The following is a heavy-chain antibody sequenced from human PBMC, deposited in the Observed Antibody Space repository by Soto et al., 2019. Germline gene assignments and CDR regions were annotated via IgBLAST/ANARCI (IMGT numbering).Heavy chain of an antibody. J-gene: IGHJ4*02. V-gene: IGHV1-69*01. CDR2: SIPIFGTA. CDR1: GGTFSSYA. CDR3: ARAHYYDSSGYYGLSDY. Sequence: QVQLVQSGAEVKKPGSSVKVSCKASGGTFSSYAISWVRQAPGQGLEWMGGSIPIFGTANYAQKFQGRVTSTADESTSTAYMELSSLRSEDTAVYYCARAHYYDSSGYYGLSDYWGQGTLVTVSS. D-gene: IGHD3-22*01.